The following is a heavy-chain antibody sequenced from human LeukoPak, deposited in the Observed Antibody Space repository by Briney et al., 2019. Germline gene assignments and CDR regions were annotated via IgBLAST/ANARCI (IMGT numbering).Heavy chain of an antibody. V-gene: IGHV3-9*01. CDR3: AKVRSPVDFYGSGSCLDY. CDR1: GFIFENYA. J-gene: IGHJ4*02. D-gene: IGHD3-10*01. Sequence: PGRSLRLSCAASGFIFENYAMHWVRQAPGKGLEWVSGINWNSGTIAYGDSMRGRFIISRDNTKSSLYLQMNSLRPEDTALYYCAKVRSPVDFYGSGSCLDYWGQGTLVTVSS. CDR2: INWNSGTI.